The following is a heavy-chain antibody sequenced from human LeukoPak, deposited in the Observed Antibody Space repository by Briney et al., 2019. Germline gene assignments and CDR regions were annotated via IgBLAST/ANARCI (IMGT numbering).Heavy chain of an antibody. D-gene: IGHD1-14*01. Sequence: PGGSLRLSCAASGFTFSSYDMHWVRQSTGKGLERVSCIGTAGDTFYPDSVKGRFTISRDNAKNSLYLQMNSLRAGDTGVYFCARDPRSITSRRGDYYFGMDVWGQGTAVTVSS. CDR3: ARDPRSITSRRGDYYFGMDV. CDR2: IGTAGDT. CDR1: GFTFSSYD. V-gene: IGHV3-13*01. J-gene: IGHJ6*02.